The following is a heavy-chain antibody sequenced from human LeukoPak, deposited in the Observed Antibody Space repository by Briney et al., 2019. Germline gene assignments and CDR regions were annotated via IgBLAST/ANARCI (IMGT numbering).Heavy chain of an antibody. J-gene: IGHJ4*02. V-gene: IGHV4-61*01. CDR2: IYYSGST. CDR1: GGSVNGVNYY. D-gene: IGHD6-19*01. Sequence: SETLSLTCTVSGGSVNGVNYYWGWIRQPPGKGLEWIGYIYYSGSTNYNPSLKSRVTISVDTSKNQFSLKLSSVTAADTAVYYCARHYSSGWYEGWYYWGQGILVTVSS. CDR3: ARHYSSGWYEGWYY.